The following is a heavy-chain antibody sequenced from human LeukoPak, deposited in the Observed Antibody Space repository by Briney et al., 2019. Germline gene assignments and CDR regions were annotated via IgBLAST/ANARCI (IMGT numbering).Heavy chain of an antibody. V-gene: IGHV4-4*02. D-gene: IGHD3-10*01. CDR3: ARDLGKIYYYGSGGYYNPNDY. Sequence: SGTLSLTCAVSGGSISSSNWWSWVRQPPGKGLEWIGEIYHSGSTNYNPSLKSRVTISVDKSKNQFSLKLSSVTAADTAVYYCARDLGKIYYYGSGGYYNPNDYWGQGTLVTVSS. CDR2: IYHSGST. J-gene: IGHJ4*02. CDR1: GGSISSSNW.